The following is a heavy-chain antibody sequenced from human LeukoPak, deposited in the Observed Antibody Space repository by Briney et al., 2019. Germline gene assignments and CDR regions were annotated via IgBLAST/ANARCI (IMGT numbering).Heavy chain of an antibody. V-gene: IGHV4-61*02. CDR3: AREGCAGHYSSSRCFDY. J-gene: IGHJ4*02. CDR2: IYTSGST. CDR1: GGSTSSGSYY. D-gene: IGHD6-13*01. Sequence: PSETLSLTCTVSGGSTSSGSYYWSWIRQPAGEGLEWIGRIYTSGSTNYNPSLKSRVTISVDTSKNQSSLKLSSVTAADTAVYYCAREGCAGHYSSSRCFDYWGQGTLVTVSS.